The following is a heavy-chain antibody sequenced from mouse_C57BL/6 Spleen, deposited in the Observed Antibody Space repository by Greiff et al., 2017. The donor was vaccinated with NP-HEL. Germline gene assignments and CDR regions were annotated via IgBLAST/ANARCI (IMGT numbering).Heavy chain of an antibody. CDR3: ARSPNYYGSSYDNY. Sequence: QVQLQQPGAELVMPGASVKLSCKASGYTFTSYWMHWVKQRPGQGLEWIGEIDPSDSYTNYNQKFKGKSTLTVYTSYSTAYMQLSSLTSEDSAVYYCARSPNYYGSSYDNYWGQGTTLTVSS. J-gene: IGHJ2*01. CDR2: IDPSDSYT. D-gene: IGHD1-1*01. CDR1: GYTFTSYW. V-gene: IGHV1-69*01.